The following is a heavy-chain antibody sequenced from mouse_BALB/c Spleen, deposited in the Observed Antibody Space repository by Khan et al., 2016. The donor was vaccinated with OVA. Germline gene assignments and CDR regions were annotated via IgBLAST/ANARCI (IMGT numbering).Heavy chain of an antibody. Sequence: EVQLQESGPGLVKPSQTVSLTCTVTDISITTGNYRWSWIRQFPGNKLEWIGYIFYSGTITYNPSLTSRTTITRDTSKNQFFLEMNSLTAEDTSTYYCARDRGGFDSYCVDYWGQGTTLTVSS. CDR3: ARDRGGFDSYCVDY. CDR2: IFYSGTI. CDR1: DISITTGNYR. V-gene: IGHV3-5*02. D-gene: IGHD2-2*01. J-gene: IGHJ2*01.